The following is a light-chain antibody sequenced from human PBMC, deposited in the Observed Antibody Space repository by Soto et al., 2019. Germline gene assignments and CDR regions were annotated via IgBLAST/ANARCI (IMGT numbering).Light chain of an antibody. J-gene: IGKJ5*01. Sequence: DIQMTQSPSTLSASVGDRFTITCRASQSISSWLAWYHQKPGKAPKLLIYDASSLESGVPSRFSGSGSGTEFTLTISSLQPDDFATYYCQQYNSYPITFGQGTRLEI. CDR2: DAS. V-gene: IGKV1-5*01. CDR1: QSISSW. CDR3: QQYNSYPIT.